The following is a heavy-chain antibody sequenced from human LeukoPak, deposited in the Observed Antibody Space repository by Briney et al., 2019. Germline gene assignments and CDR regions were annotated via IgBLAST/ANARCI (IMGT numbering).Heavy chain of an antibody. J-gene: IGHJ3*02. D-gene: IGHD3-3*01. Sequence: SETLSLTCTVSGGSISSSSYYWGWIRQPPGKGPEWIGSISYSGSTYYNPSLKSRVTISVDTSKNQFSLKLSSVTAADTAVYYCARRITIFGIWGQGTMVTVSS. CDR2: ISYSGST. V-gene: IGHV4-39*01. CDR3: ARRITIFGI. CDR1: GGSISSSSYY.